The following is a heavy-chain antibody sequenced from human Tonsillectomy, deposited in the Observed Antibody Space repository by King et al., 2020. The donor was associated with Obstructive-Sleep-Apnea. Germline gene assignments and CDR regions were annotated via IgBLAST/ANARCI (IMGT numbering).Heavy chain of an antibody. V-gene: IGHV7-4-1*02. Sequence: QLVQSGSELKKPGASVKVSCEASGYTFTNYAMSLVRQAPGQGVEWMGWIKTNPGNPTYAKGFTGRCVFSFDTSVRTAYLQISSLKAEDTAVYYCARQVEAVGPYYLDYWGQGTLVTVSS. J-gene: IGHJ4*02. CDR3: ARQVEAVGPYYLDY. CDR2: IKTNPGNP. CDR1: GYTFTNYA. D-gene: IGHD6-13*01.